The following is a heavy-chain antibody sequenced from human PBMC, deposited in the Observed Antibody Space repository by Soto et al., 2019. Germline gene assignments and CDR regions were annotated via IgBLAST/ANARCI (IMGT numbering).Heavy chain of an antibody. CDR3: ARAPVLLWFGELLSYFDY. CDR2: IYYSGST. J-gene: IGHJ4*02. Sequence: QVQLQESGPGLVKPSETLSLTCTVSGGSISSYYWSWIRQPPGKGLEWIGYIYYSGSTNYNPSLTSGVTISVDTSKNQFSLKLSSVTAADTAVYYCARAPVLLWFGELLSYFDYWGQGTLVTVSS. V-gene: IGHV4-59*01. CDR1: GGSISSYY. D-gene: IGHD3-10*01.